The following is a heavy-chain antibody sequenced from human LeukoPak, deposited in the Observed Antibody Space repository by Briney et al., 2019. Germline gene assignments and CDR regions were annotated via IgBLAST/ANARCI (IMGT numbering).Heavy chain of an antibody. CDR3: ARHVEYDSSGYYAFDI. D-gene: IGHD3-22*01. Sequence: SETLSLTCTVSGGSISSYYWSWIRQPPGKGLEWIGYIYYSGSTNYNPSLKSRVTISVDTSKNQFSLKLSSVTAADTAVYYCARHVEYDSSGYYAFDIWGQGTMVTVSS. CDR1: GGSISSYY. V-gene: IGHV4-59*08. J-gene: IGHJ3*02. CDR2: IYYSGST.